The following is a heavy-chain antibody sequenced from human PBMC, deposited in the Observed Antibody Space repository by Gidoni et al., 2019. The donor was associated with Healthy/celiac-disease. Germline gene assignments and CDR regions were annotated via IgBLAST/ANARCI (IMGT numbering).Heavy chain of an antibody. Sequence: QVQLQQWGAGLLKPSETLSLTCAVYGWSFSGYYWCWIRQPPGKGLEWIGEINHSGSTNSTPSLKSRVTISVDTSKNQFSLKLSSVTAADTAVYYCARGSIVVVPAAISNLFDPWGQGTLVTVSS. V-gene: IGHV4-34*01. CDR2: INHSGST. CDR1: GWSFSGYY. CDR3: ARGSIVVVPAAISNLFDP. J-gene: IGHJ5*02. D-gene: IGHD2-2*01.